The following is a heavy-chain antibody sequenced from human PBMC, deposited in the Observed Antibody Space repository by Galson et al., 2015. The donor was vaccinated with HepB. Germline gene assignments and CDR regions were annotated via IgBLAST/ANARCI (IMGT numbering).Heavy chain of an antibody. J-gene: IGHJ6*03. D-gene: IGHD7-27*01. Sequence: ISGDSVSSNSAAWNWIRQSPSRGLEWLGRTYYRSKWYNDYAVSVKSRITINPDTSKNQFSLQLNSVTPEDTAVYYCARTNPTGDNHYYYMDVWGKGTTVTVSS. V-gene: IGHV6-1*01. CDR1: GDSVSSNSAA. CDR2: TYYRSKWYN. CDR3: ARTNPTGDNHYYYMDV.